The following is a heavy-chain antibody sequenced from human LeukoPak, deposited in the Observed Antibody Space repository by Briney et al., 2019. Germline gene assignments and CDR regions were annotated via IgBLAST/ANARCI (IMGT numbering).Heavy chain of an antibody. V-gene: IGHV4-59*11. Sequence: SETLSLTCTVSGGYISSHYWTWIRQSPVKGLEWIGYTSNSGSTSYNPSLKSRVTISIDTSKNQFSLKLSSVTAADTAVYYCGRDALVGYFSYYYMDVWGKGTTVTVSS. J-gene: IGHJ6*03. CDR2: TSNSGST. CDR3: GRDALVGYFSYYYMDV. D-gene: IGHD2-15*01. CDR1: GGYISSHY.